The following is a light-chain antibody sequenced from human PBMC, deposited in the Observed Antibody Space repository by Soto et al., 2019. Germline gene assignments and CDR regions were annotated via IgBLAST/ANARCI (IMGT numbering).Light chain of an antibody. CDR1: QSVNGDY. Sequence: EIVLTQFPDTLSLSPGERATLSCRASQSVNGDYLAWYRQKPGQAPSLLMYAKSTRATGIPDRFYGSGSGTDFTLTISSLEAEDFAVYYCQQRSDWPPTFGQGTKVDIK. J-gene: IGKJ1*01. CDR2: AKS. CDR3: QQRSDWPPT. V-gene: IGKV3D-20*02.